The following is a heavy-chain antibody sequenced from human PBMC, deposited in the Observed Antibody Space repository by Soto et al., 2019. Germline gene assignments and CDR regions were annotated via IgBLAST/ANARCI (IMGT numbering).Heavy chain of an antibody. CDR2: IYHSGST. J-gene: IGHJ3*02. CDR3: ARGAPVDYDSSGYYRDAFDI. D-gene: IGHD3-22*01. CDR1: GGSISSGGYS. V-gene: IGHV4-30-2*01. Sequence: LSLTCAVSGGSISSGGYSWSWIRQPPGKGLEWIGYIYHSGSTYYNPSLKSRVTISVDRSKNQFSLKLSSVTAADTAVYYCARGAPVDYDSSGYYRDAFDIWGQGTMVTVSS.